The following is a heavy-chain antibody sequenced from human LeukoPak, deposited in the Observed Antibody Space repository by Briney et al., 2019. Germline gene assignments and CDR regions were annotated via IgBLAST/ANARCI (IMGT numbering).Heavy chain of an antibody. Sequence: AGGSLRLSCAASGFTVSSNYMSWVRQAPGKGLEWGSVIYSGGSTYYADSVKGRFTISRDNSKNTLYLQMNSLRAEDTAVYYCARVAPPYYYDSSGYFDYWGQGTLVTVSS. V-gene: IGHV3-53*01. J-gene: IGHJ4*02. CDR2: IYSGGST. CDR1: GFTVSSNY. CDR3: ARVAPPYYYDSSGYFDY. D-gene: IGHD3-22*01.